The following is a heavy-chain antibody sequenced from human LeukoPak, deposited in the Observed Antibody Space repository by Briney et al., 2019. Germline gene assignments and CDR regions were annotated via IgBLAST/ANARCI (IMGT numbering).Heavy chain of an antibody. CDR3: ARVGGRSILNPKNWFDP. D-gene: IGHD3-9*01. Sequence: PGGSLRLSCAASGFTFSSYWMSWVRQAPGKGLEWVANIKQDGSEKYYVDSVKGRFTISRDNAKNSLYLQMNSLRAEDTAVYYCARVGGRSILNPKNWFDPWGQGTLVTVSS. J-gene: IGHJ5*02. V-gene: IGHV3-7*01. CDR2: IKQDGSEK. CDR1: GFTFSSYW.